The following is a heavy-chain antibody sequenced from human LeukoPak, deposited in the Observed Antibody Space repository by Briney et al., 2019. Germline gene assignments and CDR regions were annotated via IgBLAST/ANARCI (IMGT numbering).Heavy chain of an antibody. V-gene: IGHV4-59*08. CDR1: GGSLNNYY. D-gene: IGHD3-10*01. CDR3: TRLSGSGTYYDPGPWFDP. J-gene: IGHJ5*02. Sequence: PSGTLSLTCSVSGGSLNNYYWSWIRQPPGKGLEWIGLIYYSGSTMCNPSLKSRVTMSVDTSKNQFSLYLISLTAADTAVYFCTRLSGSGTYYDPGPWFDPWGQGTLVTVSS. CDR2: IYYSGST.